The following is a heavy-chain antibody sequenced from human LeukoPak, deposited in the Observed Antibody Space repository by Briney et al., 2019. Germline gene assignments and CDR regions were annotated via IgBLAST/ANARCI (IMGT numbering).Heavy chain of an antibody. J-gene: IGHJ4*02. V-gene: IGHV3-13*01. Sequence: GGSLRLSCAASGFTFSSYDMHWVRQATGKGLEWVSAIGTAGDTYYPGSVKGRFTISRENAKNSLYLQMNSLRAGDTAVYYCARGYYGSGSYIFDYWGQGTLVTVSS. CDR2: IGTAGDT. CDR1: GFTFSSYD. CDR3: ARGYYGSGSYIFDY. D-gene: IGHD3-10*01.